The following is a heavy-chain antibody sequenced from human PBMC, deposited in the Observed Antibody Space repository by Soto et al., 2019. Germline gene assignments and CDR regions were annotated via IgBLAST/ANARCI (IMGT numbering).Heavy chain of an antibody. CDR2: ISYDGSNK. J-gene: IGHJ4*02. CDR1: GFTFSSYA. D-gene: IGHD5-12*01. Sequence: GGSLRLSCAASGFTFSSYAMHWVRQAPGKGLEWVAVISYDGSNKYYADSVKGRFTISRDNSKNTLYLQMNSLRAEDTAVYYCARVPGMWCRSMATITAKYNFDYWGQGTLVTVSS. V-gene: IGHV3-30-3*01. CDR3: ARVPGMWCRSMATITAKYNFDY.